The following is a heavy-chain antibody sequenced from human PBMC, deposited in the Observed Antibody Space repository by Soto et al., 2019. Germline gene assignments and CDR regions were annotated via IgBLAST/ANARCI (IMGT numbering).Heavy chain of an antibody. CDR1: GGSSSSRGYC. V-gene: IGHV4-31*03. J-gene: IGHJ6*04. CDR3: ARDSYSSGYYYVVPSSNYGMDV. CDR2: IYYSGST. Sequence: PSETLSLTCTVFGGSSSSRGYCRSWIRQHPGKGLEWIGYIYYSGSTYYNPSLKSRVTISVDTSKNQFSLKLSSVTAADTAVYYCARDSYSSGYYYVVPSSNYGMDVWGKGTTVTVSS. D-gene: IGHD3-22*01.